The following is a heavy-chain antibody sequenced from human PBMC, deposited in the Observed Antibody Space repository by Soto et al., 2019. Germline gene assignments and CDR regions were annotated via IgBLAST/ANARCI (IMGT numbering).Heavy chain of an antibody. V-gene: IGHV4-34*01. CDR3: ARGQEDTVTRNYYYYMDV. D-gene: IGHD4-17*01. Sequence: QVQLQQWGAGLLKPSETLSLTCAVYGGSFSGYYWSWIRQPPGKGLEWIGEINHSGSTNYNPSLKSRVTISVDTSKNQFSLKLSSETAADTAVYYCARGQEDTVTRNYYYYMDVWGKGTTVTVSS. J-gene: IGHJ6*03. CDR1: GGSFSGYY. CDR2: INHSGST.